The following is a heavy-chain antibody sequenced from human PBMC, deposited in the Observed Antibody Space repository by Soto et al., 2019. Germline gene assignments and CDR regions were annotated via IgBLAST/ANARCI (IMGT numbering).Heavy chain of an antibody. CDR1: GYTFTSYA. CDR2: INAGNGNT. D-gene: IGHD2-2*01. CDR3: ARDDLDGYAKDCSYCYGMDC. Sequence: ASVKGSCRASGYTFTSYAMHWVRQAPGQRREWMGWINAGNGNTKYSQKFQGRVTITRDTSASTAYMELSSLRSEDTAVYYCARDDLDGYAKDCSYCYGMDCWGKGNRVTVYS. V-gene: IGHV1-3*01. J-gene: IGHJ6*04.